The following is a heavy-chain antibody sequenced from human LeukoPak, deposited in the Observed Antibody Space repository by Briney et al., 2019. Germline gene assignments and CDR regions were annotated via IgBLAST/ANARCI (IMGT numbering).Heavy chain of an antibody. CDR2: INPNSGGT. CDR3: ARDRAAYYKGSGSSYNRALHY. V-gene: IGHV1-2*02. D-gene: IGHD3-10*01. CDR1: GYTFTGYY. J-gene: IGHJ4*02. Sequence: ASVKVSCKASGYTFTGYYMHWVRQAPGQGLEWMGWINPNSGGTNYTQKFQGRVTMTRDTSISTAFMQLSRLRSDDAAVYYCARDRAAYYKGSGSSYNRALHYWGQGTLVTVSS.